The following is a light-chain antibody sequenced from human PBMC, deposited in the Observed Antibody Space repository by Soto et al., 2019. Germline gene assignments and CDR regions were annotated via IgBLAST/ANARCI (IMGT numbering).Light chain of an antibody. CDR3: QRRNSYTLT. J-gene: IGKJ4*01. Sequence: DIQLTQSPSSLSASVGDRVTITCRASQGISTYLAWYQQKPGEAPKLLIYAASTLQSGVLARFRGNGYGTDLYLTASNLQPEYFATYYGQRRNSYTLTLGGGSKVYIK. CDR2: AAS. CDR1: QGISTY. V-gene: IGKV1-9*01.